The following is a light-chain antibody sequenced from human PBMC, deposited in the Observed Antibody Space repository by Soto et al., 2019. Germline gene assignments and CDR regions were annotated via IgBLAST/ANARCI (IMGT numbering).Light chain of an antibody. J-gene: IGKJ5*01. CDR1: QSVISNY. CDR2: TAS. Sequence: EIALTQSPGTLSLSPGERATLSCRASQSVISNYLAWYQQKPGQAPRLLMHTASRRATGIPDRFGGSGSGTDFTLTISRLDPEDFGVYFCEQYASSPITFGQGTRLEIK. CDR3: EQYASSPIT. V-gene: IGKV3-20*01.